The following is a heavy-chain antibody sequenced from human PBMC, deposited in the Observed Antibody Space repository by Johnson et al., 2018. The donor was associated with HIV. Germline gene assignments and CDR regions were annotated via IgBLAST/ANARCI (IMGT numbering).Heavy chain of an antibody. J-gene: IGHJ3*02. CDR1: GFTFSRYW. CDR2: IKQDGRGI. CDR3: ARVDFYSDSSGYYPWAFDI. Sequence: EVQLVESGGGLVQPGGSLRLSCAASGFTFSRYWMTWVRQAPGKGLEWVANIKQDGRGIYYVDSVKGRFTISRDNAKNSLYLQMNSLRAEDTAVYYCARVDFYSDSSGYYPWAFDIWGQGTMVTVSS. V-gene: IGHV3-7*01. D-gene: IGHD3-22*01.